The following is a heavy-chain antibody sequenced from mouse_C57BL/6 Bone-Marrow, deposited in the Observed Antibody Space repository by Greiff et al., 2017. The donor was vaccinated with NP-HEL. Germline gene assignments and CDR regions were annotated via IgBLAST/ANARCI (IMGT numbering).Heavy chain of an antibody. V-gene: IGHV14-3*01. CDR2: IDPANGNT. CDR3: ANPSYYYGSSYPFAY. J-gene: IGHJ3*01. CDR1: GFNIKNTY. Sequence: EVQLQESVAELVRPGASVKLSCTASGFNIKNTYMHWVKQRPEQGLEWIGRIDPANGNTKYAPKFQGKATITADTSSNTAYLQLSSLTSEDTAIYYCANPSYYYGSSYPFAYWGQGTLVTVSA. D-gene: IGHD1-1*01.